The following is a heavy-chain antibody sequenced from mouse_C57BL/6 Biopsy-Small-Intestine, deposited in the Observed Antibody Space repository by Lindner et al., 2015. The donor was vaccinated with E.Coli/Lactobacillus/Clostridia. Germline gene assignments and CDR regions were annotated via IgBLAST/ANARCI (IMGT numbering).Heavy chain of an antibody. CDR3: ARSGIYYYGSWFAY. V-gene: IGHV1-18*01. Sequence: VQLQESGPELVKPGASVKIPCKASGYTFTDYNMDWVKQSHGKSLEWIGDINPNNGGTIYNQKFKGKATLTVDKSSSTAYMELRSLTSEDTAVYYCARSGIYYYGSWFAYWGQGTLVTVSA. CDR1: GYTFTDYN. D-gene: IGHD1-1*01. CDR2: INPNNGGT. J-gene: IGHJ3*01.